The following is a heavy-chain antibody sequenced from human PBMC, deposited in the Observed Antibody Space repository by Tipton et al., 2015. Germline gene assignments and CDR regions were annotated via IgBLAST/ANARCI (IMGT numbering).Heavy chain of an antibody. J-gene: IGHJ4*02. CDR3: ACQDYDSLTRDYQTVDY. V-gene: IGHV4-59*04. D-gene: IGHD3-9*01. CDR1: GGSISNYY. CDR2: IYHSGTT. Sequence: LRLSCTVSGGSISNYYWGWIRQPPGKGLEWIGSIYHSGTTYSNPSLKSRVTISVDTSKNQFSLKLRSVTAADTALYYCACQDYDSLTRDYQTVDYWGQGTLVTISS.